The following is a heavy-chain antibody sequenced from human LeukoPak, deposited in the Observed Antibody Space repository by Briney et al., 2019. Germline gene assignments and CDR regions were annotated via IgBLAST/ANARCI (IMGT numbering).Heavy chain of an antibody. J-gene: IGHJ6*02. V-gene: IGHV3-33*01. CDR2: IWYDGSNK. D-gene: IGHD4-23*01. CDR3: ARSPFRTTVDYYYYGMDV. Sequence: GGSLRLSCAASGFTFSSYGMRWVRQAPGKGLEWVAVIWYDGSNKYYADSVKGRFTISRDNSKNTLYLQMNSLRAEDTAVYYCARSPFRTTVDYYYYGMDVWGQGTTVTVSS. CDR1: GFTFSSYG.